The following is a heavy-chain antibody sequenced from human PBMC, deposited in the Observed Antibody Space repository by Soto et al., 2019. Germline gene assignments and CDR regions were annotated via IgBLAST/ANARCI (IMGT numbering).Heavy chain of an antibody. Sequence: TLCLTCAVSGFSISRGGYSWSWIRQPPGKGLEWIGYIYHSGSTYYNPSLKSRVTISVDRSKNQFSLKLSSVTAADTAVYYCAKLPWGGYGGMFDPWGQGTLVTVSS. CDR1: GFSISRGGYS. CDR2: IYHSGST. J-gene: IGHJ5*02. CDR3: AKLPWGGYGGMFDP. V-gene: IGHV4-30-2*02. D-gene: IGHD4-17*01.